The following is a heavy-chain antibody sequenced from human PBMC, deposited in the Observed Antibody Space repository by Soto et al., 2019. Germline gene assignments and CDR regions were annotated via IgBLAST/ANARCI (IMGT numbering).Heavy chain of an antibody. CDR2: FDPEDGET. CDR1: GYTLTELS. J-gene: IGHJ5*02. D-gene: IGHD2-15*01. CDR3: ATGNLGYCSGGSCYLNWFDP. V-gene: IGHV1-24*01. Sequence: QVQLVQSGAEVKKPGASVKVSCKVSGYTLTELSMHWVRQAPGKGLEWMGGFDPEDGETIYEKKFQGRVTMTEDTSTDTAYMELSSLRSEDTAVYYCATGNLGYCSGGSCYLNWFDPWGQGTLVTVSS.